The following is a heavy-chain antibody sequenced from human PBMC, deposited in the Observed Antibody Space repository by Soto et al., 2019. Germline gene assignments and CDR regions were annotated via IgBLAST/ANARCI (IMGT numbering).Heavy chain of an antibody. CDR3: ARENYDFWSGYYLDY. Sequence: EVQLVESGGGLVQPGGSLRLSCVVSGITFSTYRMHWVRQAPGKGLVWVSHIKSDGTVTHYTDSVRGRFIISRDNAKYTLFLQMNSLRAEDTAVYYCARENYDFWSGYYLDYWGQGTLVTVSS. D-gene: IGHD3-3*01. J-gene: IGHJ4*02. CDR1: GITFSTYR. CDR2: IKSDGTVT. V-gene: IGHV3-74*01.